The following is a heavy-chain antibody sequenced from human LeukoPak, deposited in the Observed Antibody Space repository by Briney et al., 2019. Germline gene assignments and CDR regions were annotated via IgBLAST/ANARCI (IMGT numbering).Heavy chain of an antibody. J-gene: IGHJ4*02. V-gene: IGHV3-23*01. CDR2: ISGSGGST. Sequence: PGGSLRLSCAVSGFTFSNFAMSWVRQAPGKGLEWVSAISGSGGSTYYADSVKGRFTISRDNAKNSLYLQMNSLRAEDTAVYYCARFIAAPYYFDYWGRGTLVTVSS. D-gene: IGHD6-13*01. CDR3: ARFIAAPYYFDY. CDR1: GFTFSNFA.